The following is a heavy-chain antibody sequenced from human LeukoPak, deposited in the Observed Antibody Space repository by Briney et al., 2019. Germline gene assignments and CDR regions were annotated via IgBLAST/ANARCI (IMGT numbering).Heavy chain of an antibody. Sequence: PGGSLRLCCAASGFTFSNYAISWVRQTPGKGLEWVSAISGSGGSTYYADSVKGRFTISRDNSKNTLYLQMNSLRAEDTAVYYCAKASRNYPFDYWGQGTLVTVSS. D-gene: IGHD1-7*01. V-gene: IGHV3-23*01. CDR1: GFTFSNYA. CDR2: ISGSGGST. CDR3: AKASRNYPFDY. J-gene: IGHJ4*02.